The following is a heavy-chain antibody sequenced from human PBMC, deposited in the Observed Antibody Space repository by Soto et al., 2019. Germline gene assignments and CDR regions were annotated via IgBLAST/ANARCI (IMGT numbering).Heavy chain of an antibody. CDR2: ISTYNGNT. J-gene: IGHJ4*02. CDR1: GYTFNNFG. D-gene: IGHD3-10*01. V-gene: IGHV1-18*01. CDR3: ARGGSTFSMVREVFSSDY. Sequence: QVQLVQSEAEVKKPGASVRVSCKTSGYTFNNFGISWVRQAPGQGVEWMGWISTYNGNTKFAQKFQGRLTMTTDTSTSTAYMDLRSLRSDATAIYYCARGGSTFSMVREVFSSDYWGQGTLVTVSS.